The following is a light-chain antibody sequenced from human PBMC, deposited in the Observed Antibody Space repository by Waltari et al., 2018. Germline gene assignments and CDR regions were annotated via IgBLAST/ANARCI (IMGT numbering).Light chain of an antibody. J-gene: IGLJ2*01. V-gene: IGLV2-23*01. CDR1: NKDVGGYNL. CDR2: EGS. Sequence: QSALTQPASVSGSPGQSISISCNGTNKDVGGYNLVSWYQQRPGKAPKLISFEGSARPSGVSDRFSASKSGNTASLTVSGLQAEDEAHYFCCSYAGSSTPMLFGGGTKLTVL. CDR3: CSYAGSSTPML.